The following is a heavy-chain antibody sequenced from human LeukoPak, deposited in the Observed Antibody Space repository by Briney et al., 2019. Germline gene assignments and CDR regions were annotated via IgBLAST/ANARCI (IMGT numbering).Heavy chain of an antibody. CDR1: GFTLSRYW. J-gene: IGHJ5*02. CDR3: ARDLLGDGWFDP. D-gene: IGHD2-21*02. V-gene: IGHV3-7*01. CDR2: IKQDGSVK. Sequence: GGSLRLSCAASGFTLSRYWMSWVSQAPGKGLEWVANIKQDGSVKYYVDSVKGRFTISRDNAKNSLYLQMNSLRAEDTAVYYCARDLLGDGWFDPWGQGTLVTVSS.